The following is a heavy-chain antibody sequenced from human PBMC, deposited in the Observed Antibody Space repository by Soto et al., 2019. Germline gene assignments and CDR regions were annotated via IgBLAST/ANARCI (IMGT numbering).Heavy chain of an antibody. CDR3: ARDKGGDVVVPAAPTNWFDP. CDR1: GYTFTGYY. V-gene: IGHV1-2*04. D-gene: IGHD2-2*01. J-gene: IGHJ5*02. Sequence: ASVKVSCKASGYTFTGYYMHWVRQAPGQGLEWMGWINPNSGGTNYAQKFQGWVTMTRDTSISTAYMELSRLRSDDTAVYYCARDKGGDVVVPAAPTNWFDPGGQGTLVPVSS. CDR2: INPNSGGT.